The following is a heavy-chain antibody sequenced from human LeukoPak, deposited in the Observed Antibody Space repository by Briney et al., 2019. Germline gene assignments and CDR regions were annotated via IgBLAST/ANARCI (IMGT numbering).Heavy chain of an antibody. CDR3: ARVGLWGYDFWSGYFTSGYFDY. CDR1: GFTFSSYS. D-gene: IGHD3-3*01. V-gene: IGHV3-21*01. J-gene: IGHJ4*02. Sequence: PGGSLRLSCAASGFTFSSYSMNWVRQAPGEGLEWVSSIISSSSYIYYADSVKGRFTISRDNAKNSLYLQMDSLRAEDTAVYYCARVGLWGYDFWSGYFTSGYFDYWGQGTLVTVSS. CDR2: IISSSSYI.